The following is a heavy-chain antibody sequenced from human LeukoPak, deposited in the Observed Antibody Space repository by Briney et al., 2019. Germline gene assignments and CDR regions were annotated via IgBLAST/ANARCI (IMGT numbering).Heavy chain of an antibody. Sequence: ASVKVSCKASGYSLTSYGISWVRQAPGHGLEGMGWISAYNGNTNYAQKLQGRGTMTTDTSTSTAYMELRSLRSDDTAVYYCARVSAHYYYDSSGYDSYFDYWGQGTLVTVSS. CDR3: ARVSAHYYYDSSGYDSYFDY. J-gene: IGHJ4*02. CDR1: GYSLTSYG. V-gene: IGHV1-18*01. D-gene: IGHD3-22*01. CDR2: ISAYNGNT.